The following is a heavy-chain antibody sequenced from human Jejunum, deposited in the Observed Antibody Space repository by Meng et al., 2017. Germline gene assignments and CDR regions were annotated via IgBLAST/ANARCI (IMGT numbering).Heavy chain of an antibody. J-gene: IGHJ3*01. CDR3: AKESTSGWTKDAFDV. D-gene: IGHD6-19*01. Sequence: GPVVESGGCLGKPGGFLRLYCAASGFTFSNAWMSWVRQAPGKGLEWVSSITGSAGEIYYADSVKGRFTISRDNSRNTLYLQLDSLRAEDTAVYYCAKESTSGWTKDAFDVWGQGTMVTVSS. CDR1: GFTFSNAW. CDR2: ITGSAGEI. V-gene: IGHV3-23*04.